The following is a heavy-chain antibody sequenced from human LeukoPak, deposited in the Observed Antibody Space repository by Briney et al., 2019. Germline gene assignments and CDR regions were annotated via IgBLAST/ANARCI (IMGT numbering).Heavy chain of an antibody. CDR3: ARDLKGPSYGSYCLDY. D-gene: IGHD1-26*01. CDR1: GFTFSSYA. J-gene: IGHJ4*02. Sequence: GGSLRLSCAASGFTFSSYAMHWVRQAPGKGLEWVAVISYDGSNKYYADSVKGRFTISRDNSKNTLYLQMNSLRAEDTAVYYCARDLKGPSYGSYCLDYWGQGTLVTVSS. CDR2: ISYDGSNK. V-gene: IGHV3-30-3*01.